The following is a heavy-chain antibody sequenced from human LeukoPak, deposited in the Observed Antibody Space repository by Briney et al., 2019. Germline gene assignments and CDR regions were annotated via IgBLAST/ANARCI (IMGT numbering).Heavy chain of an antibody. D-gene: IGHD5-18*01. CDR3: ARWLKTAMVNYFDY. V-gene: IGHV3-48*04. J-gene: IGHJ4*02. CDR2: IGTSTSAI. Sequence: GGSLRLSCAASGFTFSSYAMSWVRQAPGEGLEWVSYIGTSTSAIYYADSVKGRFTISRDNAKNSLYLQMNSLRVEDTAVYYCARWLKTAMVNYFDYWGQGTLVTVSS. CDR1: GFTFSSYA.